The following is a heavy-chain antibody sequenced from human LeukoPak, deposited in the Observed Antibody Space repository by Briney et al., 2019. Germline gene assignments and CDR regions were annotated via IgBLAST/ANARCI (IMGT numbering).Heavy chain of an antibody. J-gene: IGHJ5*02. D-gene: IGHD3-10*01. V-gene: IGHV1-69*04. CDR3: ARDPGGPTGSGSYYP. Sequence: GASVKVSCKASGGTFSSYAISWVRQAPGQGLEWMGRIIPILGIANYAQKFQGRVTITADKSTSTAYMELSSLRSEDTAVYYCARDPGGPTGSGSYYPWGQGTLVTVSS. CDR1: GGTFSSYA. CDR2: IIPILGIA.